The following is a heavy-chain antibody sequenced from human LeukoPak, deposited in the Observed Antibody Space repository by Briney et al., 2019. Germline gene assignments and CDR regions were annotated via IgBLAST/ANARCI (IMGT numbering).Heavy chain of an antibody. J-gene: IGHJ5*02. V-gene: IGHV1-18*01. CDR1: GYTFTNYG. D-gene: IGHD2-2*01. CDR2: ISAYNGNT. Sequence: ASVNVSCKASGYTFTNYGISWVRQAPGQGLEWMGWISAYNGNTNYAQKLQGRVTMTTDTSTSTAYMELRSLRSDDTAVYYCARALGYCSSTSCYVSTFPFDPWGQGTPVTVSS. CDR3: ARALGYCSSTSCYVSTFPFDP.